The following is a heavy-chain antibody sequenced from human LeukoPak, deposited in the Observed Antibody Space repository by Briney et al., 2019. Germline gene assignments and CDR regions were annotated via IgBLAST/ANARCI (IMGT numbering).Heavy chain of an antibody. CDR3: ARVKSDSSAYYATYYFDY. V-gene: IGHV3-7*01. D-gene: IGHD3-22*01. CDR2: IKQDGSEK. Sequence: GGSLRLSCAASGFTFSSYWMSWVRQAPGKGLEWVANIKQDGSEKYYVDSVKGRFTISRDNAKNSLYLQMNSLRAEDTAVYYCARVKSDSSAYYATYYFDYWGQGTLVTVSS. CDR1: GFTFSSYW. J-gene: IGHJ4*02.